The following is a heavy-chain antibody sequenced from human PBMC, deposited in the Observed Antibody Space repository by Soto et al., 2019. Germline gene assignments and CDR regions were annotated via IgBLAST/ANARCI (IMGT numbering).Heavy chain of an antibody. CDR2: ISPIFHTT. Sequence: QLQLVQSGAEVKKPGSSVKVSCMASGGTFNNFVISWVRQAPGQGLEWMGGISPIFHTTNYAQKFQGRVTITADESATTAYMELSSLRSEDTAVYFCARDFYDSSGYYLKYVDNWGQGTLVTVSS. CDR1: GGTFNNFV. D-gene: IGHD3-22*01. J-gene: IGHJ4*02. CDR3: ARDFYDSSGYYLKYVDN. V-gene: IGHV1-69*01.